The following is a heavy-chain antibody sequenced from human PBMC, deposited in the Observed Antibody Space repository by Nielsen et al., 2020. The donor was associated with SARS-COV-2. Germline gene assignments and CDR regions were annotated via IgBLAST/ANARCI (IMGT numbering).Heavy chain of an antibody. D-gene: IGHD1-26*01. CDR3: TTSIGVGAPFDY. V-gene: IGHV3-15*01. CDR2: IKSKTDGGTT. CDR1: GFTFSNAW. Sequence: GGSLRLSCAASGFTFSNAWMSWVRQAPGKGLEWVGRIKSKTDGGTTDYAAPVKGRFTISRDDSKNTLYLQMNSLKTEDTAVYYCTTSIGVGAPFDYWGQGTLVTVSS. J-gene: IGHJ4*02.